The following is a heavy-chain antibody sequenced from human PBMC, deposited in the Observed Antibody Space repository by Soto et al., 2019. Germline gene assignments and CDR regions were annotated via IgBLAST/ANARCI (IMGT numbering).Heavy chain of an antibody. V-gene: IGHV4-4*02. CDR2: IYHSGST. D-gene: IGHD3-9*01. Sequence: PSETLSLTCAVSGGSISSSNWWSWVRQPPGKGLEWIGEIYHSGSTNYNPSLKSRVTISVDKSKNQFSLKLSSVTAADTAVYYCARDDIRWGNWFDPWGQGNLVTVSS. CDR3: ARDDIRWGNWFDP. J-gene: IGHJ5*02. CDR1: GGSISSSNW.